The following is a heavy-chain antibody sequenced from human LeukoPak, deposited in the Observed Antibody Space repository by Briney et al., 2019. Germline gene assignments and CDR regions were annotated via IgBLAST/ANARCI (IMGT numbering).Heavy chain of an antibody. CDR1: GFTFSSYG. V-gene: IGHV3-30*19. CDR3: VRDLTIEVAGTGYFDY. Sequence: GRSLRLSCAASGFTFSSYGMHWVRQAPGKGLEWVAVISYDGSDKYYADSVKGRLTISRDNSKNRVYLQMNSLRAEDTAVYYCVRDLTIEVAGTGYFDYWGQGTLVTVSS. J-gene: IGHJ4*02. CDR2: ISYDGSDK. D-gene: IGHD6-19*01.